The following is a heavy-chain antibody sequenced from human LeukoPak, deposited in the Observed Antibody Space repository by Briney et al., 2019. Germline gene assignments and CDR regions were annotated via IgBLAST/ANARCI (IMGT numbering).Heavy chain of an antibody. Sequence: PGGSLRLSCAASGFTFSTYWMSWVRQAPGKGLEWAANLKQDGSEKYYVDSVKGRFTISRDNANNSLYLQMNSLRAEDTAVYYCARGGDYLDYWGQGTLVTVSS. CDR2: LKQDGSEK. J-gene: IGHJ4*02. V-gene: IGHV3-7*05. CDR3: ARGGDYLDY. CDR1: GFTFSTYW.